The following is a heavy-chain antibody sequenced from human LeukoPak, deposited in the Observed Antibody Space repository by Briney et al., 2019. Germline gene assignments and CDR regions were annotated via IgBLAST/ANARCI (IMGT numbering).Heavy chain of an antibody. D-gene: IGHD3-3*01. CDR1: GESFSGYY. J-gene: IGHJ6*03. CDR3: ARVGTFFGVVPQYYYYMDV. CDR2: INHSGSTT. V-gene: IGHV4-34*01. Sequence: SETLSLTCAVYGESFSGYYWDWIRQPPGKGLEWIGEINHSGSTTNHNPSLKSRVTMSVDTSKNQFSLKMTSVTAADTAVYYCARVGTFFGVVPQYYYYMDVWGKGTTVTVSS.